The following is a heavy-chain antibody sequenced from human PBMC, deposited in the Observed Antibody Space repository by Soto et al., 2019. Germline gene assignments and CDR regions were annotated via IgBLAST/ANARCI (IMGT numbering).Heavy chain of an antibody. J-gene: IGHJ3*02. CDR3: ARGGSNDWQVAFHI. V-gene: IGHV4-34*01. Sequence: QLQQWGAGLLKPSETLSLTCVVSGGSFSTYYYNWIRQSPGKGLEWIGEINHRGSNNYSPSLKSPGTMSLDTAKNQFSLKLTSVTAADTAVYYCARGGSNDWQVAFHIWGQGTMVTVSS. CDR2: INHRGSN. D-gene: IGHD3-9*01. CDR1: GGSFSTYY.